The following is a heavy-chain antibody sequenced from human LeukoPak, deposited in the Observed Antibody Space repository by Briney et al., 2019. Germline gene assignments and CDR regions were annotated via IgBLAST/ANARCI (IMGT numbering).Heavy chain of an antibody. V-gene: IGHV1-46*01. J-gene: IGHJ4*02. D-gene: IGHD4-17*01. CDR2: INPSGGST. CDR1: GYTFTSYY. Sequence: ASVKVSCKASGYTFTSYYMHWVRQAPGQGLEWMGIINPSGGSTSYAQKFQGRVTMTRDMSTSTVYMELSSLRSEDTAVYYCATDPYTVTTPLTGWGQGTLVTVSS. CDR3: ATDPYTVTTPLTG.